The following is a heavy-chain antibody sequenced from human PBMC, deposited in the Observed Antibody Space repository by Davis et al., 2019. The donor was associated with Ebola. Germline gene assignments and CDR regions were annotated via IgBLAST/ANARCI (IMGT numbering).Heavy chain of an antibody. CDR3: ARHPLTNAWPLSS. V-gene: IGHV4-38-2*02. J-gene: IGHJ5*02. CDR2: LFHTGIT. Sequence: MPSETLSLTCSVSDHAINSRYYWAWIRQSPGRGVEWIVTLFHTGITYYNPSLKSRISTSVDTSKNQFSLKLTSVTAADTAVYYCARHPLTNAWPLSSWGQGTLVTVSS. CDR1: DHAINSRYY. D-gene: IGHD2-2*01.